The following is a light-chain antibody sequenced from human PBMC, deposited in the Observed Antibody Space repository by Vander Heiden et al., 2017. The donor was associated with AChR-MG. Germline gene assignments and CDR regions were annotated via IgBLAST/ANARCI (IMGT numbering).Light chain of an antibody. V-gene: IGKV1-33*01. CDR2: DAS. J-gene: IGKJ4*01. CDR3: QQDDNLCLT. Sequence: DIQMTQSPSSLSASVGDRVTITCQASQDINNCLNWYQQKPGKAPKLLIYDASNLETGVPSRFSGSGSGTDYTFTISSLQPEDIATYYCQQDDNLCLTFGGGTKVEIK. CDR1: QDINNC.